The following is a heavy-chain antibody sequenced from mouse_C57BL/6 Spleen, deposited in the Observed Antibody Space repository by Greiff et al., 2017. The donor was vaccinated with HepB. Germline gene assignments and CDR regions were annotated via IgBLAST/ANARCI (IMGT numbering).Heavy chain of an antibody. V-gene: IGHV3-6*01. CDR3: GTTVVRNAMDY. Sequence: EVQLQESGPGLVKPSQSLSLTCSVTGYSITSGYYWNWIRQFPGNKLEWMGYISYDGSNNYNPSLKNRISITRDTSKNQFFLKLNSVTTEDTATYYCGTTVVRNAMDYWGQGTSVTVSS. J-gene: IGHJ4*01. CDR1: GYSITSGYY. D-gene: IGHD1-1*01. CDR2: ISYDGSN.